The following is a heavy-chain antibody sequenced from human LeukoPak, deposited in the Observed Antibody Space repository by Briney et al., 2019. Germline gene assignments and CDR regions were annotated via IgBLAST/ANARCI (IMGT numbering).Heavy chain of an antibody. CDR2: VNHSGST. J-gene: IGHJ5*02. CDR1: GGSFSGYY. CDR3: ARAPYYDFWSSYPTKLRANWFDP. D-gene: IGHD3-3*01. V-gene: IGHV4-34*01. Sequence: SETLSLTCAVYGGSFSGYYWSWIRQPPGKGLEWIGKVNHSGSTNYNPSLKSRVTISVDTSKNQFSLKLSSVTAADTALYYCARAPYYDFWSSYPTKLRANWFDPWGQGTLVTVSS.